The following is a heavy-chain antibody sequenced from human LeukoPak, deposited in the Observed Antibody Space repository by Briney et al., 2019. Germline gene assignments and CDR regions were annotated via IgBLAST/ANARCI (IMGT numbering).Heavy chain of an antibody. CDR1: GGSISSSSYY. V-gene: IGHV4-39*07. Sequence: NTSETLSLTCTVSGGSISSSSYYWGWIRQPPGKGLEWIGSIYYSGSTYYNPSLKSRLTISLDTSKNQFSLRLSSVTAADTAFYYCARRYNWNDRWDWGQGTLVTVSP. CDR2: IYYSGST. D-gene: IGHD1-1*01. CDR3: ARRYNWNDRWD. J-gene: IGHJ4*02.